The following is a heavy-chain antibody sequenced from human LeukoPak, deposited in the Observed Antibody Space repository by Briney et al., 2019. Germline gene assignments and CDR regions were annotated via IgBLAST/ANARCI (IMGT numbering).Heavy chain of an antibody. CDR2: INHSGST. V-gene: IGHV4-34*01. CDR3: ARAGGSDGTYYDFWSGYYIFDY. D-gene: IGHD3-3*01. Sequence: SETLSLTCAVYGGSFSGYYWSWIRQPPGKGLEWIGEINHSGSTNYNPSLKSRVTISVDTSKNQFSLKLSSVTAADTAVYCCARAGGSDGTYYDFWSGYYIFDYWGQGTLVTVSS. CDR1: GGSFSGYY. J-gene: IGHJ4*02.